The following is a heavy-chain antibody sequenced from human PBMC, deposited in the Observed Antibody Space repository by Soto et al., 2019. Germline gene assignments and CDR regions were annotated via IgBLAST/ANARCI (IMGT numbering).Heavy chain of an antibody. CDR2: MNPNSGNT. J-gene: IGHJ3*02. CDR1: GYTFTSYD. D-gene: IGHD3-22*01. CDR3: ARVLEYYYDSSVPYAFDI. Sequence: ASVKVSCKASGYTFTSYDINWVRQATGQGLEWMGWMNPNSGNTGYAQKFQGRVTMTRNTSISTAYMELGSLRSEDTAVYYCARVLEYYYDSSVPYAFDIWGQGTMVTVSS. V-gene: IGHV1-8*01.